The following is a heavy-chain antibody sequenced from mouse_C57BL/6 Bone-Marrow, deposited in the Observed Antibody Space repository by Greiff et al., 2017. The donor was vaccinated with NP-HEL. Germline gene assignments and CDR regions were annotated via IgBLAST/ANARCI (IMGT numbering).Heavy chain of an antibody. Sequence: QVQLKESGAELVKPGASVKISCKASGYTFTDYYINWVKQRHGQGLEWIGKIGPGRGSTYYNEKFKGKATLTAYKSSSTAYMQLSSLTSEDSAVYFCARATTVVAPYAMDYWGQGTSVTVSS. CDR1: GYTFTDYY. CDR2: IGPGRGST. J-gene: IGHJ4*01. CDR3: ARATTVVAPYAMDY. V-gene: IGHV1-77*01. D-gene: IGHD1-1*01.